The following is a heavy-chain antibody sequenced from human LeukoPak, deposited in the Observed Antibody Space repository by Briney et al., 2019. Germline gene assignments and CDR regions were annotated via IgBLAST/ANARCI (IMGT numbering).Heavy chain of an antibody. J-gene: IGHJ3*01. CDR1: GFTFDNAW. V-gene: IGHV3-15*01. Sequence: GGSLRLSCAASGFTFDNAWMSWVRQAPGKGLEWVGRVKSKAHGGTTDYSAPVKGRFFSSRDDSKHTVYLEMTSLKTEDTAVYFCSKNLMSGTTNVVFVFGGLGTTVT. CDR3: SKNLMSGTTNVVFVF. CDR2: VKSKAHGGTT. D-gene: IGHD2-8*01.